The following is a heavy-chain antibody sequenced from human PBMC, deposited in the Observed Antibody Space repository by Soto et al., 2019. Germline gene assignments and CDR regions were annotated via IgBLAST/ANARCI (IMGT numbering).Heavy chain of an antibody. CDR3: ARLSYDFWSGYRTPDLDY. J-gene: IGHJ4*02. V-gene: IGHV3-30-3*01. CDR1: GFTFSSYA. CDR2: ISYDGSNK. D-gene: IGHD3-3*01. Sequence: GGSLRLSCAASGFTFSSYAMHWVRQAPGKGLEWVAVISYDGSNKYYADSVKGRFTISRDNSKNTLYLQMNSLRAEDTAVYYCARLSYDFWSGYRTPDLDYWGQGTLVTVSS.